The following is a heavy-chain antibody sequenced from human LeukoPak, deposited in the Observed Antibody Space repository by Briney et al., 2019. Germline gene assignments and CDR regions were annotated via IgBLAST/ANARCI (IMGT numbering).Heavy chain of an antibody. CDR3: ARAGGVNDTPMDLDY. Sequence: SETLSLTCTVSGASISSHYWSWLRQPPPRGLDWIGDFSYSESANYNPSLKSRVSISVDTSKNQFSLKLTSVTAADTAVYYCARAGGVNDTPMDLDYWGQGALVTAS. J-gene: IGHJ4*02. CDR2: FSYSESA. D-gene: IGHD5-18*01. V-gene: IGHV4-59*11. CDR1: GASISSHY.